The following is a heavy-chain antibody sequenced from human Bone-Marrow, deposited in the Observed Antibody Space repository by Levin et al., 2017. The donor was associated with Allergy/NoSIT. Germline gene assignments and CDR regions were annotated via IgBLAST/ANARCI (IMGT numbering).Heavy chain of an antibody. CDR1: GYTFTNYA. CDR3: ARGHCTGDNFDGGS. D-gene: IGHD2-8*02. CDR2: INTNTGNP. J-gene: IGHJ5*02. V-gene: IGHV7-4-1*02. Sequence: ASVKVSCKASGYTFTNYAMNWVRQAPGQGLEWMGWINTNTGNPTYAQVFTGRFVFSLDTSVSTAYLQINSLTAEDTAIYYCARGHCTGDNFDGGSWGQGTLVTVSS.